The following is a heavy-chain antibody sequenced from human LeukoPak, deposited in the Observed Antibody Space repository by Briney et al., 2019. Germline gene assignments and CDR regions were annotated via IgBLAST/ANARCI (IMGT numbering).Heavy chain of an antibody. V-gene: IGHV4-30-2*01. CDR2: IYHSGST. D-gene: IGHD6-19*01. Sequence: LRLSCAASGFTFSSYAMHWIRQPPGKGLEWIGYIYHSGSTYYNPSLKSRVTISVDRSKNQFSLKLSSVTAADTAVYYCARSYSSGWYIGYWGQGTLVTVSS. CDR3: ARSYSSGWYIGY. CDR1: GFTFSSYAM. J-gene: IGHJ4*02.